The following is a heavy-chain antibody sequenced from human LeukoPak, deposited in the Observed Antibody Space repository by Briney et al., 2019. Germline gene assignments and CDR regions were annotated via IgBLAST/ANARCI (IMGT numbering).Heavy chain of an antibody. D-gene: IGHD3-3*01. Sequence: GGSLRLSCAASGFTVSTSYMSWVRQAPGKKLEWVSDIYSDGSTFYADSVKGRFTISRDNSKNTLYLQMNSLRAENTAVYHCARYDFILISYFDLWGRGTLVTVSS. CDR2: IYSDGST. V-gene: IGHV3-53*01. CDR3: ARYDFILISYFDL. CDR1: GFTVSTSY. J-gene: IGHJ2*01.